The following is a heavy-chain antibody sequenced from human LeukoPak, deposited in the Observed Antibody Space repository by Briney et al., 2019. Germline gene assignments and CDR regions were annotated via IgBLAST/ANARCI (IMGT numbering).Heavy chain of an antibody. V-gene: IGHV1-8*01. Sequence: GASVKVSCKASEYTFTSYDINWVRQATGQGLEWMGWMNPNSGNTGYAQKFQGRVTMTRNTSISTAYMELSSLRSEDTAVYYCARAPYQLLPFDYWGQGTLVTVSS. CDR1: EYTFTSYD. D-gene: IGHD2-2*01. J-gene: IGHJ4*02. CDR2: MNPNSGNT. CDR3: ARAPYQLLPFDY.